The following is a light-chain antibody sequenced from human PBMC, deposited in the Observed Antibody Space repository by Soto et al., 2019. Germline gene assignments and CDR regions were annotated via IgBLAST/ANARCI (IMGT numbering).Light chain of an antibody. V-gene: IGKV3-15*01. J-gene: IGKJ1*01. CDR3: QQFYTWPRT. CDR1: QSVRNN. CDR2: GAS. Sequence: EIVLTQSPGTLSLSPGERVTLSCRASQSVRNNLAWYQQKPGQAPSLLIYGASSRSTGIPARFSGSGSGTEFTLTISSLQSEDFAVYYCQQFYTWPRTFGQGTKMDIK.